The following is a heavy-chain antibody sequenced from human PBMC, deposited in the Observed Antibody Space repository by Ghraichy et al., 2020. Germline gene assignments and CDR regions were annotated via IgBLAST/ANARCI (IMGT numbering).Heavy chain of an antibody. Sequence: SETLSLTCTVSGGSISSGSYYWSWIRQPAGKGLEWIGRIYTSGSTNYNPSLKSRVTISVDTSKNQFSLKLSSVTAADTAVYYCARERWFGELLYGGDPSRGMDVWGQGTTVTVSS. J-gene: IGHJ6*02. V-gene: IGHV4-61*02. CDR3: ARERWFGELLYGGDPSRGMDV. CDR1: GGSISSGSYY. D-gene: IGHD3-10*01. CDR2: IYTSGST.